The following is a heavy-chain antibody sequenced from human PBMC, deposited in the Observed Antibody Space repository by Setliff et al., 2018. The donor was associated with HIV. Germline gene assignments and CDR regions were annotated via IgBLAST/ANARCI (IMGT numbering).Heavy chain of an antibody. Sequence: PSETLSLTCTVSGGSISSSSYYWGWIRQPPGKGLEWIGNIYYSGSTYYNPSLKSRVTISVDTSKNQFSLKLSSVTAADTAVYYCARPADCSSTSCYLWYFDLWGRGTLVTVSS. D-gene: IGHD2-2*01. CDR3: ARPADCSSTSCYLWYFDL. V-gene: IGHV4-39*01. J-gene: IGHJ2*01. CDR2: IYYSGST. CDR1: GGSISSSSYY.